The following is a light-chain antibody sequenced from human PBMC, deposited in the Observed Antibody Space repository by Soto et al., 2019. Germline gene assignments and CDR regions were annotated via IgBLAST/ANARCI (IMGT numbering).Light chain of an antibody. CDR2: GAS. Sequence: EIVMTQSPATLSVSAGERATLSCRASESIRSKLVWYQQKPGQAPRLLIYGASTRATGMPARFSGSGSGTEFTLTISSLQSEDFAVYYCQQYSNWPHTFGQGTKVDIK. J-gene: IGKJ2*01. CDR1: ESIRSK. CDR3: QQYSNWPHT. V-gene: IGKV3-15*01.